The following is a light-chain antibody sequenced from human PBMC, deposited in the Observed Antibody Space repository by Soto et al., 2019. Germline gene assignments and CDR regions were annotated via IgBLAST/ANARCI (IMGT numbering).Light chain of an antibody. Sequence: VRKTPTTSTLSASVGDRVTITCRATQSISSWLAWYQQKPGKAPKLLIYDASSLESGVPSRFSGSGSGTEFTLTISSLQPDDFATYYCQQYNSYSPWTFGQGTKVDIK. CDR2: DAS. V-gene: IGKV1-5*01. CDR3: QQYNSYSPWT. J-gene: IGKJ1*01. CDR1: QSISSW.